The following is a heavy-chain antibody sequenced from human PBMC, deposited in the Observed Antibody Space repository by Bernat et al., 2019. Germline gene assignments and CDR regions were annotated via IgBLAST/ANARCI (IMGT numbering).Heavy chain of an antibody. Sequence: QVQLVQSGAEVKKPGASVKVSCKASGYTFTSYYMHWVRQAPGQGLEWMGIINPSGGSTSYAQKFQGRVTMTRDTSTSTVYMGLSSLRSEDTAVYYCARGPTREGLTYDYIWGDYWGQGTLVTVSS. V-gene: IGHV1-46*01. CDR3: ARGPTREGLTYDYIWGDY. D-gene: IGHD3-16*01. CDR2: INPSGGST. CDR1: GYTFTSYY. J-gene: IGHJ4*02.